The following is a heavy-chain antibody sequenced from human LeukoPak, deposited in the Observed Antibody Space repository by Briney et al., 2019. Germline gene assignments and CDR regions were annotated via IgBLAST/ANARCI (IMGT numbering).Heavy chain of an antibody. CDR2: IIPILGIA. D-gene: IGHD5-24*01. V-gene: IGHV1-69*04. J-gene: IGHJ4*02. CDR1: GGTFSSYT. Sequence: SVKVSCKASGGTFSSYTISWVRQAPGQGLEWMGRIIPILGIANYAQKFQGRVTITADKSTSTAYMELSSLRSEDTAVYYCARECGDGYNFCVDFWGQGNLVTVSS. CDR3: ARECGDGYNFCVDF.